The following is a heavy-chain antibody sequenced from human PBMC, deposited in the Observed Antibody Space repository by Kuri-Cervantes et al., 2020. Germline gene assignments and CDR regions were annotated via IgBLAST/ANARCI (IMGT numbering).Heavy chain of an antibody. V-gene: IGHV3-30-3*01. CDR3: AKDMLWLSHDYGDLDAFDI. J-gene: IGHJ3*02. CDR1: GFTFSSYA. D-gene: IGHD4-17*01. CDR2: ISYDGSNK. Sequence: LSLTCAASGFTFSSYAMHWVRQAPGKGLEWVAVISYDGSNKYYADSVKGRFTISRDNSKSTLYLQMNSLRAEDTAVYYCAKDMLWLSHDYGDLDAFDIWGQGTMVTVSS.